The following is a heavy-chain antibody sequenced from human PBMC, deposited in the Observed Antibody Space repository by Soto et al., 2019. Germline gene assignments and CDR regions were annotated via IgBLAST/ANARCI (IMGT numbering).Heavy chain of an antibody. CDR1: GFTFDDYG. V-gene: IGHV3-20*01. CDR2: INWNGGST. D-gene: IGHD3-10*01. Sequence: GGSLRLSCAASGFTFDDYGMSWVRQAPGKGLEWVSGINWNGGSTGYADSVKGRFTISRDNAKNSLYLQMNRLRAEDTALDRGVKYLNPKAGKDACDLWGQGTMVTVSS. CDR3: VKYLNPKAGKDACDL. J-gene: IGHJ3*01.